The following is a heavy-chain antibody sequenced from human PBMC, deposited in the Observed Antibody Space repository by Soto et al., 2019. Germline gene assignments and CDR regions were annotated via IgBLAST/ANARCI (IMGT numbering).Heavy chain of an antibody. V-gene: IGHV1-69*13. Sequence: SVKVSCKASGGTFSSYAISWLRQAPGQGLEWMGGIIPIFGTANYAQKFQGRVTITADESTSTAYMELSSLRSEDTAVYYCARGPIFGVVVDGDYYYYGMDVWGQGTTVTVSS. CDR1: GGTFSSYA. J-gene: IGHJ6*02. D-gene: IGHD3-3*01. CDR2: IIPIFGTA. CDR3: ARGPIFGVVVDGDYYYYGMDV.